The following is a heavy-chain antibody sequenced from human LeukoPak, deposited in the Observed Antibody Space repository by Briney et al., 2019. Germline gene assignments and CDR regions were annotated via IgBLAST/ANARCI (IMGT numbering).Heavy chain of an antibody. V-gene: IGHV3-23*01. J-gene: IGHJ4*02. CDR3: ATPGGDY. Sequence: GGSLRLSCAASGFTFSSCAMSWVRQAPGKGLEWVSTLIGSGYSTYYADSVKGRFTISRDNAKNSLHLQMNSLRAEDTAVYYCATPGGDYWGQGTLVTVSS. CDR1: GFTFSSCA. D-gene: IGHD3-10*01. CDR2: LIGSGYST.